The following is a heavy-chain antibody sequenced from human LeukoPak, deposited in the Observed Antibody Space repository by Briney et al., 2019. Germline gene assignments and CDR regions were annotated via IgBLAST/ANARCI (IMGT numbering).Heavy chain of an antibody. Sequence: GGSLRLSCSASGFTFSSYAMHWVRQAPGKGLEWVSTISGSGGSTYYADSVKGRFTISRDNSKNTVYLQMNSLRAEDTAVYYCAKGEQWLVRGVFDSWGQGTLVTVSS. CDR2: ISGSGGST. V-gene: IGHV3-23*01. J-gene: IGHJ4*02. D-gene: IGHD6-19*01. CDR3: AKGEQWLVRGVFDS. CDR1: GFTFSSYA.